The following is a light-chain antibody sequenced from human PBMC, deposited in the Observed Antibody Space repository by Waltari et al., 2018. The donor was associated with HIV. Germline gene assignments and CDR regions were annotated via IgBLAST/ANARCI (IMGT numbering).Light chain of an antibody. J-gene: IGLJ3*02. Sequence: QTVVTQEPSFSVSPGGTVTLTCGLRFGSVSTSSSPSWYRQTPGKAPRTLIYSTNTRPSGVPHRFSGSIIGNKAALTITGAQADDESDYYCVLSLGSGIWMFGGGTKLTVL. CDR2: STN. V-gene: IGLV8-61*01. CDR3: VLSLGSGIWM. CDR1: FGSVSTSSS.